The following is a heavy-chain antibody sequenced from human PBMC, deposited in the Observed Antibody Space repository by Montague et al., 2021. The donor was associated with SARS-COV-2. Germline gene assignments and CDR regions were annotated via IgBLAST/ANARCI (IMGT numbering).Heavy chain of an antibody. Sequence: SETLSLTCTVSGGSISSSSYYWGWIRQPPGKGLEWIGCIYYSGSTYYNPSLKSRVTISVDTSKNQFSLKLSSVTAADTAVYYCARVGRLRRVRLSGMDVWGQGTTVTVSS. CDR1: GGSISSSSYY. CDR2: IYYSGST. D-gene: IGHD6-19*01. V-gene: IGHV4-39*07. J-gene: IGHJ6*02. CDR3: ARVGRLRRVRLSGMDV.